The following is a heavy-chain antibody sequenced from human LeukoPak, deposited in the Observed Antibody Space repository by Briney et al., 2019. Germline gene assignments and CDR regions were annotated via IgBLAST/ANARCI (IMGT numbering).Heavy chain of an antibody. D-gene: IGHD3-9*01. V-gene: IGHV1-69*06. CDR1: GGTFSNYA. J-gene: IGHJ6*04. CDR3: ARGEQLRYFDSSLDYYYYYGMDV. Sequence: ASVKVSCKAFGGTFSNYAIGWVRQAPGQGLEWMGGIIPIFGTANYAQKFQGRVTITADKSTSTAYMELSSLRSEDTAVYYCARGEQLRYFDSSLDYYYYYGMDVWGKGTTVTVSS. CDR2: IIPIFGTA.